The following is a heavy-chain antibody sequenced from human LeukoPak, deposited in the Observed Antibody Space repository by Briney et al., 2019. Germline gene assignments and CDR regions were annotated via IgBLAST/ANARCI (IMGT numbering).Heavy chain of an antibody. CDR3: SGSFGELTFFDY. CDR2: IRSKAYGGTT. CDR1: GFTFGDYG. V-gene: IGHV3-49*04. D-gene: IGHD3-10*01. J-gene: IGHJ4*02. Sequence: GRSLRLSCTASGFTFGDYGMSWVRQAPGKGLEWVGFIRSKAYGGTTEYAASVKGRFTISRDDSKSIAYLQMNSLKTEDTAVYYCSGSFGELTFFDYWGQGTLVTVSS.